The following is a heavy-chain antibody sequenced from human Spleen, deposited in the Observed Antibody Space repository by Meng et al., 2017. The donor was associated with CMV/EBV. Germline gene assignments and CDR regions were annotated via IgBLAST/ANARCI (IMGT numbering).Heavy chain of an antibody. CDR2: ISGSGDST. Sequence: GGSLRLSCAASGFTFSSYAMSWVRQAPGKGLEWVSGISGSGDSTYYADSVKGRFTVSRDNSKNTLYLQMNSLRDEDTAVYYCAKDITAYIYGCFDSWGQGTLVTVSS. CDR3: AKDITAYIYGCFDS. V-gene: IGHV3-23*01. CDR1: GFTFSSYA. J-gene: IGHJ4*02. D-gene: IGHD5-18*01.